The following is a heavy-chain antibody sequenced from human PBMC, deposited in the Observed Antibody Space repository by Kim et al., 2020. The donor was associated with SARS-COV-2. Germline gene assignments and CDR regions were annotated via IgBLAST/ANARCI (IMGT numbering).Heavy chain of an antibody. CDR3: VKSWNADY. V-gene: IGHV3-64D*06. D-gene: IGHD1-1*01. Sequence: TYYADSVKGRFTISRDNSKNTLYLQMSSLRAEDTAVYYCVKSWNADYWGQGTLVTVSS. J-gene: IGHJ4*02. CDR2: T.